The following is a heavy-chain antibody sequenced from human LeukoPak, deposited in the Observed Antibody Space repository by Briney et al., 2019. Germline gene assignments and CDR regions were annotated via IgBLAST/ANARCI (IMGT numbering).Heavy chain of an antibody. CDR1: GFTVSSNY. J-gene: IGHJ4*02. CDR3: AKSSDLYDFWSGYSD. D-gene: IGHD3-3*01. CDR2: IYSGGST. Sequence: GGSLRLSCAASGFTVSSNYMSWVRQAPGKGLEWVSVIYSGGSTYYADSVKGRFTISRDNSKNTLYLQMNSLRAEDTAVYYCAKSSDLYDFWSGYSDWGQGTLVTVSS. V-gene: IGHV3-53*01.